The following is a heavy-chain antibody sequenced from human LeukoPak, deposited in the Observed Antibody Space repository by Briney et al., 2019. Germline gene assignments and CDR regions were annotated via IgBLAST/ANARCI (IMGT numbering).Heavy chain of an antibody. J-gene: IGHJ4*02. CDR1: GYTFTDYY. CDR3: AGEEERGVTVAGTAFDY. Sequence: SVKVSCKASGYTFTDYYLHWVRQAPGQGLEWMGRIIPILGIANYARKFQGRVTITADKSTSTAYMELSSLRSEDTAVYYCAGEEERGVTVAGTAFDYWGQGTLVTVSS. D-gene: IGHD6-19*01. CDR2: IIPILGIA. V-gene: IGHV1-69*04.